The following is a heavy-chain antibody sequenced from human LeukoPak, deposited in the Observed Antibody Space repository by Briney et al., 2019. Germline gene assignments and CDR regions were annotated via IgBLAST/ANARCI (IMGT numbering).Heavy chain of an antibody. CDR3: ARVIPDDNGPRSSVYYFDY. CDR1: GYTFTTYG. CDR2: ISAYNGNT. Sequence: GASVKVSCXTSGYTFTTYGISWVRRAPGQGLEWMGWISAYNGNTNYAQKLQGRVTMTTDTSTSTAYMELRSLRSDDTAVYYCARVIPDDNGPRSSVYYFDYWGQGTLVTVSS. J-gene: IGHJ4*02. V-gene: IGHV1-18*01. D-gene: IGHD1-1*01.